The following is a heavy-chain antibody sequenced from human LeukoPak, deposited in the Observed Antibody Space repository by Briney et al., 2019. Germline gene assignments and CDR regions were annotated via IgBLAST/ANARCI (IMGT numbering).Heavy chain of an antibody. CDR1: GGSISSSSYY. V-gene: IGHV4-39*07. CDR2: IYYSGST. J-gene: IGHJ5*02. D-gene: IGHD7-27*01. Sequence: PSETLSLTCTVSGGSISSSSYYWGWIRQPPGKGLEWIGSIYYSGSTYYNPSLKSRVTISVDTSKNQFSLKLSSVTAADTAVYYCARDGGGTNWDENWFDPWGQGTLVTVSS. CDR3: ARDGGGTNWDENWFDP.